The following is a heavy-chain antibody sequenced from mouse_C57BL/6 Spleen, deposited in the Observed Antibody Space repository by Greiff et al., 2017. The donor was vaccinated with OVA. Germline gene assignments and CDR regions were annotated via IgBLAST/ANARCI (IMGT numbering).Heavy chain of an antibody. CDR2: IDPENGDT. D-gene: IGHD4-1*01. CDR1: GFNIKDDY. Sequence: VQLKQSGAELVRPGASVKLSCTASGFNIKDDYMHWVKQRPEQGLEWIGWIDPENGDTEYASKFQGKATITADTSSNTAYLQLSSLTSEDTAVYYCTTTGHFDYWGQGTTLTVSS. CDR3: TTTGHFDY. J-gene: IGHJ2*01. V-gene: IGHV14-4*01.